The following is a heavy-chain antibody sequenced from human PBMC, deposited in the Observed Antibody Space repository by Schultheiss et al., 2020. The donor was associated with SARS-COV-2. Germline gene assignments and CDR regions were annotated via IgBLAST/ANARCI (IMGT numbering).Heavy chain of an antibody. Sequence: GESLKISCAASGFTFSTYSMNWVRQAPGKGLEWVSSISSSSSYIYYADSVKGRFTISRDNAKNSLYLQMNSLRAEDSAVYYCARDLVVAASDVIYGMDVWGQGTTVTVSS. J-gene: IGHJ6*02. CDR2: ISSSSSYI. D-gene: IGHD2-15*01. CDR3: ARDLVVAASDVIYGMDV. CDR1: GFTFSTYS. V-gene: IGHV3-21*01.